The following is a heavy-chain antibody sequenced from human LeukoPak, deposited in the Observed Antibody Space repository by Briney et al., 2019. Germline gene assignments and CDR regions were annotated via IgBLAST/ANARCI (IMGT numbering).Heavy chain of an antibody. J-gene: IGHJ3*02. CDR1: GFTFSSYG. V-gene: IGHV3-30*02. Sequence: GGSLRLSCAASGFTFSSYGMHWVRQAPGKGLEWVAFIRYDGSNKYYADSVKGRFTISRDNAQNSLYLQMNSLRAEDTAVYYCVRDLAGPPQEAFDIWGQGTVVTVSS. CDR2: IRYDGSNK. CDR3: VRDLAGPPQEAFDI.